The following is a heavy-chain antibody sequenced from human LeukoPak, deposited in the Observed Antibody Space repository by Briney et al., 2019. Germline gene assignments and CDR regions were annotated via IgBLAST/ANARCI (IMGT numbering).Heavy chain of an antibody. D-gene: IGHD6-13*01. CDR1: GSRFTNSW. V-gene: IGHV5-51*01. J-gene: IGHJ4*02. Sequence: GGSLKISGKASGSRFTNSWIGWLRQLPGKGREWLGIIYPGDSDTRYSLSFQGQVTISADKSIRTAYMQWSSLKVSDTAMYYCARAGIAAAGLNYFDYWGQGTLVSVSS. CDR3: ARAGIAAAGLNYFDY. CDR2: IYPGDSDT.